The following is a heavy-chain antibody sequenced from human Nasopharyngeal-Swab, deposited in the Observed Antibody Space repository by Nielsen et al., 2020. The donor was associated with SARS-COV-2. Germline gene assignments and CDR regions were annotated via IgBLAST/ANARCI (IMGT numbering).Heavy chain of an antibody. D-gene: IGHD3-3*01. CDR3: ARDGLDYDFWSAYFMDV. CDR1: GFTFTNYN. J-gene: IGHJ6*02. Sequence: GGSLRLSCAASGFTFTNYNFNWVRQAPGNGLEWVSSITSRSSYIYYADSVKGRFTISRDNAKNSLYLQMNSLRAEDTAVYYCARDGLDYDFWSAYFMDVWGRGTTVTVS. V-gene: IGHV3-21*01. CDR2: ITSRSSYI.